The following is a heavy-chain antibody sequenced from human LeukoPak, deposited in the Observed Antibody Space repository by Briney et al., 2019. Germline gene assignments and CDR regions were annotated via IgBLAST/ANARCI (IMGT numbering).Heavy chain of an antibody. J-gene: IGHJ4*02. D-gene: IGHD3-22*01. V-gene: IGHV4-39*01. Sequence: PSETLSLTCSVSDDSIISSSYYWGWIRQPPGKGLEWIGIIFFRGNTNYSPSLKSRVTMSVDTSKKQLSLNLKSVTAADTAVYYCARHRDVSGYYALDYWGQGTLVTVSA. CDR2: IFFRGNT. CDR1: DDSIISSSYY. CDR3: ARHRDVSGYYALDY.